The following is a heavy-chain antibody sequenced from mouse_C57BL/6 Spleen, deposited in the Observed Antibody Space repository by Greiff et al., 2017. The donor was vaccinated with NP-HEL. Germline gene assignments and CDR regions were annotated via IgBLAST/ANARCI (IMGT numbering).Heavy chain of an antibody. D-gene: IGHD1-1*01. CDR3: VSRYGSSSWFAY. J-gene: IGHJ3*01. Sequence: EVKLMESGGGLVQPKGSLKLSCAASGFSFNTYAMNWVRQAPGQGLEWVARIRSKSNNYATYYADSVKDRFTISRDDSESMLYLQMNNLKTEDTAMYYCVSRYGSSSWFAYWGQGTLVTVSA. CDR2: IRSKSNNYAT. CDR1: GFSFNTYA. V-gene: IGHV10-1*01.